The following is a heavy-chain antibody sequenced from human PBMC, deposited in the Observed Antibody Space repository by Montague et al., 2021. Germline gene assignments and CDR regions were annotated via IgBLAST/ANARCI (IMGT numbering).Heavy chain of an antibody. CDR1: GFTFRNYW. V-gene: IGHV3-7*01. J-gene: IGHJ4*02. CDR2: IKQDGSEK. D-gene: IGHD2-21*01. Sequence: SLRLSCAASGFTFRNYWMSWVRQAPGKGLAWVANIKQDGSEKHYVDSVKGRFTISRDNAKNSLYLQMNSLRAEDTAVYFCAKAQGQGYCGGDCYVGLDYWGQGTLVTVSS. CDR3: AKAQGQGYCGGDCYVGLDY.